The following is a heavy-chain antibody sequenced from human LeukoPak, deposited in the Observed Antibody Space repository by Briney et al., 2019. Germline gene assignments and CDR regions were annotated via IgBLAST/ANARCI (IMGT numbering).Heavy chain of an antibody. D-gene: IGHD3-10*01. V-gene: IGHV1-69*06. CDR3: AREGVPDAFDI. CDR1: GGAFSSYA. Sequence: SVKVSCKASGGAFSSYAISWVRQAPGQGLEWMGGIIPIFGTANYAQKFQGRVTITADKSTSTAYMELSSLRSEDTAVYYCAREGVPDAFDIWGQGTMVTVSS. CDR2: IIPIFGTA. J-gene: IGHJ3*02.